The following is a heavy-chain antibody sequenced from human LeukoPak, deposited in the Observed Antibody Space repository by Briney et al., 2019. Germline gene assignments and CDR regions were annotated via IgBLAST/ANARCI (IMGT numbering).Heavy chain of an antibody. CDR2: ISSNGGST. D-gene: IGHD6-19*01. J-gene: IGHJ4*02. CDR1: GFIFSNFA. CDR3: VKGKGIAVTSLDY. Sequence: GGSLRLSCSASGFIFSNFAMHWVGQAPGKGLEYVSAISSNGGSTYYADSVKGRFTISRDNSKNTLYLQMSSLRAEDTAVYYCVKGKGIAVTSLDYWGQGTLVTVSS. V-gene: IGHV3-64D*06.